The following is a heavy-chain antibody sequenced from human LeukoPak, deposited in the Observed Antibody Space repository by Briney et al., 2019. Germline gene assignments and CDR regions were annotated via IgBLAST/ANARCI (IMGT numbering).Heavy chain of an antibody. CDR3: ARSFNWGWDY. CDR1: GDSVSSNSVG. CDR2: TYYRSKWYN. D-gene: IGHD7-27*01. Sequence: SQTLSLTCAISGDSVSSNSVGWHWIRQPPSRGLEWLGRTYYRSKWYNDYVVSVKSRITINPDTSKNQFSLQLNSVTPEDTAVYYCARSFNWGWDYWGQGALVTVSS. V-gene: IGHV6-1*01. J-gene: IGHJ4*02.